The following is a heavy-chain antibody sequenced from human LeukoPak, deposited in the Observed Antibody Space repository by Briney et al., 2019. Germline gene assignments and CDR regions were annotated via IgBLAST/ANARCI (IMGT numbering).Heavy chain of an antibody. V-gene: IGHV3-53*01. Sequence: GGSLRLSCAVSGLSVSSTYMSWVRPAPAKGLEWVSGIYTGGSTYHADSVTGRFNIFRDNSKNTLYLQMNSLRVDDTAVYYCASKMEPAAEKGLAYWGQGTLVTVSS. D-gene: IGHD2-2*01. CDR3: ASKMEPAAEKGLAY. CDR2: IYTGGST. CDR1: GLSVSSTY. J-gene: IGHJ4*02.